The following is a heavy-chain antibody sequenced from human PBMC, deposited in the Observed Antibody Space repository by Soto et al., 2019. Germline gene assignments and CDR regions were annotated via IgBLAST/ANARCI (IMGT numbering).Heavy chain of an antibody. CDR1: GYSFTSYW. Sequence: ESVKISFQGSGYSFTSYWIGWVRQIPGKGLEWMGIIYPGDSDTRYSPSFQGQVTISADKSISTAYLQWSSLKASGTAMYYCARQREVVVVPYGMDVWGQGTTVTVSS. V-gene: IGHV5-51*01. CDR2: IYPGDSDT. J-gene: IGHJ6*02. D-gene: IGHD2-15*01. CDR3: ARQREVVVVPYGMDV.